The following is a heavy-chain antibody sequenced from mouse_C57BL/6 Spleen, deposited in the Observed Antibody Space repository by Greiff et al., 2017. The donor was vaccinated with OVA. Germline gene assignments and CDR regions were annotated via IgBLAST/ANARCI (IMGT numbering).Heavy chain of an antibody. D-gene: IGHD1-1*01. Sequence: QVQLQQPGAELVKPGASVKMSCKASGYTFTSYWITWVKQRPGQGLEWIGDIYPGSGSTNYNAKFKSKATLPVDTSSSTAYMQLSSLTSEDSAVYYCAAITTVVATRYFDVWGTGTTVTVSS. V-gene: IGHV1-55*01. CDR2: IYPGSGST. CDR1: GYTFTSYW. CDR3: AAITTVVATRYFDV. J-gene: IGHJ1*03.